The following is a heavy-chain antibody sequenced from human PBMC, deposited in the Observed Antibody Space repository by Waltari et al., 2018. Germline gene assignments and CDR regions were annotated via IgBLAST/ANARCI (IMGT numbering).Heavy chain of an antibody. D-gene: IGHD6-19*01. CDR1: GGSIGSSSYY. J-gene: IGHJ4*02. CDR3: ARHPRAVALYYFDY. Sequence: QLQLQESGPGLVKPSETLSLTCTVSGGSIGSSSYYWVWIRQPPGKGLEWIGSIYYSGSTYYNPSLKSRVTISVDTSKNQFSLKLSSVTAADTAVYYCARHPRAVALYYFDYWGQGTLVTVSS. CDR2: IYYSGST. V-gene: IGHV4-39*01.